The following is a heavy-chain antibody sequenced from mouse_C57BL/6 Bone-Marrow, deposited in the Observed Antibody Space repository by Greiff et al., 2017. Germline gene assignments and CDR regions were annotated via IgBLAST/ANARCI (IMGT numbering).Heavy chain of an antibody. V-gene: IGHV1-55*01. Sequence: QVQLQQPGAELVKPGASVKMSCKASGYTFTSHWITWVKQRPGQGPEWNGDIYPGSGSTNYNEKFKSKATLTVDTSSSTAYMPLSSLTSEDSAVYYCTRGGFAYWGQGTLVTVSA. CDR2: IYPGSGST. CDR1: GYTFTSHW. CDR3: TRGGFAY. J-gene: IGHJ3*01.